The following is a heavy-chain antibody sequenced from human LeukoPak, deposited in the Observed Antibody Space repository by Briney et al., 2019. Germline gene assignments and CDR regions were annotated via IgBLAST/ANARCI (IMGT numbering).Heavy chain of an antibody. CDR3: ARDLGYGSGSYYKGPDRNWFDP. CDR2: IYTSGSA. J-gene: IGHJ5*02. D-gene: IGHD3-10*01. V-gene: IGHV4-4*07. CDR1: GGSISSYY. Sequence: SETLSLTCTVSGGSISSYYWSWIRQPAGKGLEWIGRIYTSGSANYNPSLKSRVTMSVDTSKNQFSLKLSSVTAADTAVYYCARDLGYGSGSYYKGPDRNWFDPWGQGTLVTVSS.